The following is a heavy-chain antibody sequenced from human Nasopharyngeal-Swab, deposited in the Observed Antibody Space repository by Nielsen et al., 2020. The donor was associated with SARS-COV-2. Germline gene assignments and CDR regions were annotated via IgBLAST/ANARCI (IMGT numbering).Heavy chain of an antibody. Sequence: GGSLRLSCAASGITFSSYAMSWVRQAPGKGLEWVANINHDGSQKYYVDSVKGRFTISRDNSKNSIYLQMDRLRVEDTAVYYCARESSAADYWGQGTLVTVSS. CDR2: INHDGSQK. CDR3: ARESSAADY. CDR1: GITFSSYA. J-gene: IGHJ1*01. D-gene: IGHD6-13*01. V-gene: IGHV3-7*01.